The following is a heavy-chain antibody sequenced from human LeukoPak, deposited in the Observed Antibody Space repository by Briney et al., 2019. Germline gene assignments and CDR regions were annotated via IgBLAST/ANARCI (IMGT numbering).Heavy chain of an antibody. J-gene: IGHJ4*02. CDR1: GFNFSSHG. D-gene: IGHD1-1*01. CDR3: AQELAYIRFDN. CDR2: ISPSGDMT. Sequence: GEPLRLSCAASGFNFSSHGMNWVRQAPGKGLEWVAGISPSGDMTYYAASVKGRVTISRDNSKNRVYLEMDGLRFEDAGVYYCAQELAYIRFDNWGQGTLVTVSS. V-gene: IGHV3-23*01.